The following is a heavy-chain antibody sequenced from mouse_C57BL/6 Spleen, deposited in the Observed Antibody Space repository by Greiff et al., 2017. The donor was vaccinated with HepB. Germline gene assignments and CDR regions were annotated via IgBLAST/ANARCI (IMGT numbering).Heavy chain of an antibody. CDR3: ARETGPLGAMDY. J-gene: IGHJ4*01. CDR1: GYAFSSSW. V-gene: IGHV1-82*01. Sequence: QVQLKESGPELVKPGASVKISCKASGYAFSSSWMNWVKQRPGKGLEWIGRIYPGDGDTNYNGKFKGKATLTADKSSSTAYMQLSSLTSEDSAVYFCARETGPLGAMDYWGQGTSVTVSS. D-gene: IGHD4-1*01. CDR2: IYPGDGDT.